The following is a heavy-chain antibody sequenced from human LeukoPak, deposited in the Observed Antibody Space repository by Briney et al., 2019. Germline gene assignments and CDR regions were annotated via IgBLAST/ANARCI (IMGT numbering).Heavy chain of an antibody. J-gene: IGHJ4*02. CDR2: IDPSDSYT. D-gene: IGHD4-17*01. CDR3: ARIMTTVTK. CDR1: GFSFTNYW. Sequence: GESLKISCKGSGFSFTNYWISWVRQMPGKGLEWMGRIDPSDSYTQYSPSFQGHVTISADMSIGTVYLQWSSLKASDTAIYYCARIMTTVTKWGQGILVTVSS. V-gene: IGHV5-10-1*01.